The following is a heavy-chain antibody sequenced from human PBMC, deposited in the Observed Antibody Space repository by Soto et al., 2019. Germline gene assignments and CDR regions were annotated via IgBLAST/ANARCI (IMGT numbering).Heavy chain of an antibody. J-gene: IGHJ6*02. CDR1: GGTFSSYA. D-gene: IGHD2-2*02. V-gene: IGHV1-69*13. CDR2: IIPIFGTA. CDR3: AREATDIVVVPAAISYYYYGMDV. Sequence: SVKVSFKASGGTFSSYAISWVRQAPGQGLEWMGGIIPIFGTANYAQKFQGRVTITADESTSTAYMELSSLRSEDTAVYYCAREATDIVVVPAAISYYYYGMDVWGQGTTVTVSS.